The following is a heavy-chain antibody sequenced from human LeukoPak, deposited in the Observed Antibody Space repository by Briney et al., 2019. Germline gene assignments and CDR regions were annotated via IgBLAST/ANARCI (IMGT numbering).Heavy chain of an antibody. CDR2: IYTSGTT. V-gene: IGHV4-4*09. CDR1: GRSFTSYY. J-gene: IGHJ3*02. CDR3: ARHISLSAFDI. Sequence: SETLSLTCTVSGRSFTSYYWSWIRHPPGKGLEWIGYIYTSGTTNYNPSLKSRVTISVDTSKNQFSLRLSSVTAADTAVYYCARHISLSAFDIWGQGTMVTVSS. D-gene: IGHD2-21*01.